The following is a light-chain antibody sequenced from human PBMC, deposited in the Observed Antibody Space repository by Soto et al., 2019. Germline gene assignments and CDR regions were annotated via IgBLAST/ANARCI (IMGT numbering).Light chain of an antibody. Sequence: EIVLTQSPSTLSSSPGERATLSCRTSQSVSNYLAWYQQKPGQAPRLLMYDASNRATGIPARFSGSGSGTDFTLTISSLEPEDFALYYCQQRSGWPRTFGQGTKVDIK. CDR2: DAS. CDR1: QSVSNY. J-gene: IGKJ1*01. V-gene: IGKV3-11*01. CDR3: QQRSGWPRT.